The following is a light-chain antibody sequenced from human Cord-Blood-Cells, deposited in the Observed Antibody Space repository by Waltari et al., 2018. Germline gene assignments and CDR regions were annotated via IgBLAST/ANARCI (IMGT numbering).Light chain of an antibody. CDR1: QSISSY. CDR3: QQSYSTPLT. V-gene: IGKV1-39*01. CDR2: AAS. J-gene: IGKJ4*01. Sequence: IQITQSQSSLSASVGDRVTLTCRASQSISSYLNWYQQKPGKAPKLLIYAASSLQSGVPSRFSGSGSGTDFTLTISSLQPEDFATYYCQQSYSTPLTFGGGTKVEIK.